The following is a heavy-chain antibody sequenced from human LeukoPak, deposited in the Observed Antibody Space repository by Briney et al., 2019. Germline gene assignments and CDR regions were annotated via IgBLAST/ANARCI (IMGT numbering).Heavy chain of an antibody. V-gene: IGHV3-74*01. CDR3: ARDVLR. J-gene: IGHJ4*02. CDR2: INTDGSSA. CDR1: GFTFSTYW. Sequence: GGSLRLSCAASGFTFSTYWMHWVRQAPGKGLVWVSHINTDGSSATYADSVKGRFTISRDNAKSTLYLQMNSLRPEDTAVYYCARDVLRRGQGILVTVSS. D-gene: IGHD5/OR15-5a*01.